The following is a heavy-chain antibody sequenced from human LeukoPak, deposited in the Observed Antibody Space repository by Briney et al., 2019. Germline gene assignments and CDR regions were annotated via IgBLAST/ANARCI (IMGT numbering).Heavy chain of an antibody. CDR2: IYPGDSDT. D-gene: IGHD5-12*01. J-gene: IGHJ6*04. CDR1: GYSFTSYW. CDR3: ARGGYDPWGYYYGMDV. V-gene: IGHV5-51*01. Sequence: GESLKISCKGSGYSFTSYWIGWVRQMPGKGPEWMGIIYPGDSDTRYSPSFQGQVTISADKSISTAYLQWSSLKASDTAMYYCARGGYDPWGYYYGMDVWGKGTTVTVSS.